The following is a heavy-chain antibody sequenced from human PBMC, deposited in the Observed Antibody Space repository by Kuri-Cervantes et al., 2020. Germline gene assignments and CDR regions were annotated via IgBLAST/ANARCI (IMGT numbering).Heavy chain of an antibody. V-gene: IGHV3-30-3*01. CDR2: ISYDGSNK. J-gene: IGHJ6*03. Sequence: GGSLRLSCAASGFTFSSYAMHWVRQAPGKGLEWVAVISYDGSNKYYADSVKGRFTISRDNAKNSLYLQMNSLRAEDTAVYYCAGITIFGVVTTYYYMDVWGKGTTVTVSS. D-gene: IGHD3-3*01. CDR3: AGITIFGVVTTYYYMDV. CDR1: GFTFSSYA.